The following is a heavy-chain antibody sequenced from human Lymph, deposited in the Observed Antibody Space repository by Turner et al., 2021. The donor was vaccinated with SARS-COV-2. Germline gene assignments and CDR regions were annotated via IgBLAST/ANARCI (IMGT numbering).Heavy chain of an antibody. D-gene: IGHD3-22*01. CDR1: GFTFSSDA. CDR3: ARDRDSSGWVDY. J-gene: IGHJ4*02. V-gene: IGHV3-30*04. CDR2: ISYDGSDK. Sequence: QVQLVESGVGVVQPGGSLRLSCAASGFTFSSDAMHWVRQAPGKGLEWVAFISYDGSDKYYADSVKGRFTFSRDNSKNTLYLQMNSLRAEDTDVYYCARDRDSSGWVDYWGQGTLVTVSS.